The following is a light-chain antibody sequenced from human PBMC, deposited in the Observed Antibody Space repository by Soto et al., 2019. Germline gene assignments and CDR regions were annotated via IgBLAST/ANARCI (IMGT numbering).Light chain of an antibody. V-gene: IGKV3-15*01. J-gene: IGKJ1*01. CDR3: QQYKNWPRT. CDR2: GAS. CDR1: QSVNTD. Sequence: EVAMTQSPATLSVSPGAIATLTCRASQSVNTDLAWYQQKPGQVPRVLIYGASTRATDIPARFYGSGSGTEFTLTIDSLQSEDFAVYYCQQYKNWPRTFGQGTKVEIK.